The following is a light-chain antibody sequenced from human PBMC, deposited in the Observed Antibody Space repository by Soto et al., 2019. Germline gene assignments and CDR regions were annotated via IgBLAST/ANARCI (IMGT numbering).Light chain of an antibody. CDR3: HQNNSYSWT. J-gene: IGKJ1*01. CDR2: KAS. Sequence: DIQMTQSPSTLSASVGDRVTITCRASQSISSRLAWYQQKPGKAPKLLIYKASSLESGVPSRFSGSGSGTEFTLTISSLKPDDFASYYCHQNNSYSWTFGQGTKVEIK. V-gene: IGKV1-5*03. CDR1: QSISSR.